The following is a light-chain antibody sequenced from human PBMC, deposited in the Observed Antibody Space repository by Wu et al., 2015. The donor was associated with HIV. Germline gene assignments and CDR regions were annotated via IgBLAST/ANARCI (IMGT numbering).Light chain of an antibody. CDR2: KAS. CDR3: QQYSPYPWT. CDR1: QSISNW. Sequence: DIQMTQSPSTLSASVGDRVSITCRASQSISNWLAWYQQKPGKAPNLLIYKASNLQSRVPSRFSGSGSGTEFTLTISSLQPDDFATYYCQQYSPYPWTFGQGTKVEIK. V-gene: IGKV1-5*03. J-gene: IGKJ1*01.